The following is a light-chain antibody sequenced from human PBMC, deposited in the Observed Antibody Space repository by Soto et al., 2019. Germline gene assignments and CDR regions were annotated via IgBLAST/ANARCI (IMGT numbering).Light chain of an antibody. CDR2: DAS. CDR1: QTISTW. V-gene: IGKV1-5*01. Sequence: IELTQSPSTLSSSLGDSVTFSCRASQTISTWLAWYQQKPGQAPRLLIYDASTLDVGVPARFSGSGSGTDFTLTINSLQPDDFATYYCQQYNSCPLTFGGGTKLEF. CDR3: QQYNSCPLT. J-gene: IGKJ4*02.